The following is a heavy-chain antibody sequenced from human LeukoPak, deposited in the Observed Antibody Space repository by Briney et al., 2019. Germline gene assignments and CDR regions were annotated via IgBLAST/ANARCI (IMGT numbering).Heavy chain of an antibody. V-gene: IGHV4-61*02. CDR1: GGSISSGDYY. J-gene: IGHJ4*02. CDR3: ARAVYCGGDCFYYFDY. Sequence: SETLSLTCTVSGGSISSGDYYWSWIRQPAGKGLEWIGRIYTSGSTNYNPSLKSRVTISVDTSKNQFSLKLSSVTAADTAVYYCARAVYCGGDCFYYFDYWGQGTLVTVSS. D-gene: IGHD2-21*02. CDR2: IYTSGST.